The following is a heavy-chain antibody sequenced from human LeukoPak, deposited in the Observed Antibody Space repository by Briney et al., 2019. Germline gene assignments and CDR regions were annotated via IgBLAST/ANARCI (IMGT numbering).Heavy chain of an antibody. J-gene: IGHJ4*02. CDR3: ARYPHGSGGTYFDY. CDR1: GFTFSNYW. V-gene: IGHV3-7*05. D-gene: IGHD3-10*01. CDR2: IKQDGSEK. Sequence: GGSLRLSCAASGFTFSNYWMSWVRQAPGKGLERVANIKQDGSEKYYVDSVKGRFTVSRDNAKNSLYLQMNSLRAEDTAVYYCARYPHGSGGTYFDYWGQGTLVTVSS.